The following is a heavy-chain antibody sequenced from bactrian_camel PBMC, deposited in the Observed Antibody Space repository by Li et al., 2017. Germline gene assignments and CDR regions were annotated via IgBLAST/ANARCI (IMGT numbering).Heavy chain of an antibody. CDR3: VRDLAGWVEVY. D-gene: IGHD5*01. CDR1: GFIFSSYD. V-gene: IGHV3S40*01. Sequence: QLVESGGGLVHTGGSLTLSCVASGFIFSSYDMSWVRQAPKGLEWVSAINSRGDSAYYADSVKARFTISKDNAENTVYLQMNSLKPGDTAVYYCVRDLAGWVEVYWGQGTQVTVS. J-gene: IGHJ4*01. CDR2: INSRGDSA.